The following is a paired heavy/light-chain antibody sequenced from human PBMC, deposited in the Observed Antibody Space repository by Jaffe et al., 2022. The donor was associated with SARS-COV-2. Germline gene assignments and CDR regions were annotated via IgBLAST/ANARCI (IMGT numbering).Heavy chain of an antibody. CDR1: GFTVSSNY. CDR2: IYSGGTT. D-gene: IGHD5-12*01. Sequence: EVQLVESGGGLIQPGGSLRLSCAASGFTVSSNYMNWVRQAPGKGLEWISIIYSGGTTYYADSVKGRFTISRDPSRNTLYLQMNSLRAEDTAVYYCARGRDGYIFDYWGQGTLVTVSS. J-gene: IGHJ4*02. CDR3: ARGRDGYIFDY. V-gene: IGHV3-53*01.
Light chain of an antibody. V-gene: IGKV3-15*01. Sequence: EIVMTQSPATLSVSPGERATLSCRASQSVSRNLAWYQQRPGQAPRLLIYGASTRATGIPARFSGSGSGTEFTLTISSLQSEDSAVYYCQQYNDWPPAFGQGTKLEIK. J-gene: IGKJ2*01. CDR1: QSVSRN. CDR2: GAS. CDR3: QQYNDWPPA.